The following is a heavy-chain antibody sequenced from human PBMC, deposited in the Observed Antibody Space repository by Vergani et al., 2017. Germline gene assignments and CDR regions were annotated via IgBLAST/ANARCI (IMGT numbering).Heavy chain of an antibody. D-gene: IGHD3-3*01. CDR3: ARALGVGVVIDDYYGMDV. V-gene: IGHV3-30*01. CDR1: GFTFSSYA. Sequence: VQLVESGGGLVKPGGSLRLSCAASGFTFSSYAMHWVRQAPGKGLEWVAVISYDGSNKYYADSVKGRFTISRDNSKNTRYLQMNSLRAEDTAVYYCARALGVGVVIDDYYGMDVWGQGTTVTVSS. CDR2: ISYDGSNK. J-gene: IGHJ6*02.